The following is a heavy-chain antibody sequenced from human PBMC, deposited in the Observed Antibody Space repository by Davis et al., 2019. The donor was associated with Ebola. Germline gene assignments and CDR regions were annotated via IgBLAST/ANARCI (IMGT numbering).Heavy chain of an antibody. J-gene: IGHJ6*02. Sequence: AASVKVSCKASGYTFTTYDIHWVRQATGQGLEWMGLMNPNSENTGYAQKFQGRVTMTRSTSISTAYMELSSLRSEDTAVYYCARGGYFDWLTRWHYYGMDVWGQGTTVTVSS. CDR1: GYTFTTYD. V-gene: IGHV1-8*01. D-gene: IGHD3-9*01. CDR3: ARGGYFDWLTRWHYYGMDV. CDR2: MNPNSENT.